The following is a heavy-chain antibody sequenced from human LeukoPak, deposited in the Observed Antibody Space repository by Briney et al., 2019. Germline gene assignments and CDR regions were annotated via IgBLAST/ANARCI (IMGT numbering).Heavy chain of an antibody. CDR1: GFIFSSYW. CDR3: ARELYYDILTCSDLYYYYYGMDV. D-gene: IGHD3-9*01. Sequence: GGSLRLSCAASGFIFSSYWMHWVRQAPGKGLAWVSRINSDGSSTSYADSVKGRFTISRDHAKNTLYLQMNSLRAEDTALYYCARELYYDILTCSDLYYYYYGMDVWGQGTTVTVSS. CDR2: INSDGSST. J-gene: IGHJ6*02. V-gene: IGHV3-74*01.